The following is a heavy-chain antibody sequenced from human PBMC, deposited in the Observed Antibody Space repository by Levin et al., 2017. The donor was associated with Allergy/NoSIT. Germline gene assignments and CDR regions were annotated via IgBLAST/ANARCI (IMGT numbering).Heavy chain of an antibody. J-gene: IGHJ4*02. CDR3: AHSNWAKRHDY. CDR1: GFSLTTSGVG. D-gene: IGHD1-1*01. V-gene: IGHV2-5*02. Sequence: SGPTLVKPTQTLTLTCSFSGFSLTTSGVGVGWLRQPPGEALEWLALIYWDDERLYSPSLKSRLTITKDTSKNQVILTLTNVDPVDTGTYYCAHSNWAKRHDYWGQGTLVTVSS. CDR2: IYWDDER.